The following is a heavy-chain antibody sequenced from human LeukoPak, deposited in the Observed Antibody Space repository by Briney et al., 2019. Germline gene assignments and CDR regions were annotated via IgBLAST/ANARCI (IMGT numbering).Heavy chain of an antibody. CDR3: ARDLSFDWFPYYFDY. CDR2: IFYSGNT. Sequence: SETLTLTCTVSSGSVSNSHYYWAWVRQPPGKGLEWLGSIFYSGNTHYNPSLKSPVTISIDTSKNQFSLKVSSVTAADTAIYYCARDLSFDWFPYYFDYWGRGILVTVSS. V-gene: IGHV4-39*07. J-gene: IGHJ4*02. CDR1: SGSVSNSHYY. D-gene: IGHD3-9*01.